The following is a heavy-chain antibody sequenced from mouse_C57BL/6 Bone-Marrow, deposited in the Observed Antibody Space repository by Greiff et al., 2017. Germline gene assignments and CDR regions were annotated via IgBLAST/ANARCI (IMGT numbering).Heavy chain of an antibody. CDR2: IDPSDSYT. J-gene: IGHJ3*01. D-gene: IGHD1-1*02. CDR3: ARDGGSYDWFAY. V-gene: IGHV1-69*01. Sequence: QVQLQQPGAELVMPGASVKLSCKASGYTFTSYWMHWVKQRPGQGLEWIGEIDPSDSYTNYNQKFKGKSTLTVDKSSSTAYMQLSSLTSEDSAVYYCARDGGSYDWFAYWGQGTLVTVSA. CDR1: GYTFTSYW.